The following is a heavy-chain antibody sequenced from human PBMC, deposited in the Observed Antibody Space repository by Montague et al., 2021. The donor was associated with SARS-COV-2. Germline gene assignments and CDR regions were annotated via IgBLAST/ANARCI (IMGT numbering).Heavy chain of an antibody. CDR3: ARGTLDFGVNSGYYNYAIDV. Sequence: SLRLSCAASGFTFSSYDMHWVRQATGKGLEWVSAIGTAGDTYYPGSVEGRFTISRENAKNSLYLQMNSLRAGDTAVYYCARGTLDFGVNSGYYNYAIDVWGQGTTVTVSS. CDR1: GFTFSSYD. CDR2: IGTAGDT. J-gene: IGHJ6*02. D-gene: IGHD4-23*01. V-gene: IGHV3-13*01.